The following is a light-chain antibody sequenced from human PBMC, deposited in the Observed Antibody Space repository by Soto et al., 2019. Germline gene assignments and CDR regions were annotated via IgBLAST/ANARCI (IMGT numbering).Light chain of an antibody. Sequence: QSVLTQPPAASGSPGQSVTISCTGPSSDVGGYNYVSWYQQHPGKAPKLMIYEVSKRPSGVPDSFSGSKSGNTASLTVSGLQAEDEAYYYCSSYAGSNNLVFGGGTQLTVL. CDR1: SSDVGGYNY. J-gene: IGLJ3*02. V-gene: IGLV2-8*01. CDR2: EVS. CDR3: SSYAGSNNLV.